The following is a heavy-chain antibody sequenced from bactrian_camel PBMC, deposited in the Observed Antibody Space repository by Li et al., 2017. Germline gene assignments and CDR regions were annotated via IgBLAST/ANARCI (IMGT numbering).Heavy chain of an antibody. CDR1: GFAFSDSD. V-gene: IGHV3S53*01. D-gene: IGHD3*01. Sequence: HVQLVESGGGSVQAGGSLRLSCTASGFAFSDSDMGWYRLAPGKEREFVSSITSDGTTRYADSVKGRFTISQDNAKNTVYLQMNSLKTNDTAVYYCAGDVCVGGNHWGQGTQVTVS. CDR2: ITSDGTT. J-gene: IGHJ4*01. CDR3: AGDVCVGGNH.